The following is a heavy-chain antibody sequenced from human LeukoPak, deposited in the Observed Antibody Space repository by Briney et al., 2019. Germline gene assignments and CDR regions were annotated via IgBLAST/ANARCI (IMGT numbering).Heavy chain of an antibody. V-gene: IGHV3-11*04. CDR1: GLTFSDYY. CDR2: ISGSGSTI. CDR3: ARDWSITMIVVVRGDY. D-gene: IGHD3-22*01. Sequence: GGSLRLSCAASGLTFSDYYMSWIRQAPGKGLEWVSYISGSGSTIYYADSVKVRFTISRDNAKNSLYLQMNSLRAEDTAVYYCARDWSITMIVVVRGDYWGQGTLVTVSS. J-gene: IGHJ4*02.